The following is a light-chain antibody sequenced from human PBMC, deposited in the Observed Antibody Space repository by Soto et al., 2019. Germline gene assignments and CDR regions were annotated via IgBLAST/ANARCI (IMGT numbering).Light chain of an antibody. CDR2: GAS. V-gene: IGKV3-20*01. J-gene: IGKJ4*01. CDR3: QQYGSSSLT. CDR1: QSVSSSY. Sequence: EIVLPQSPGTLSLYQGERATLSCRASQSVSSSYLAWYQQKPGQAPRLLIYGASSRATGIPDRFSGSGSGTDFTLTISRLEPEDFAVYYCQQYGSSSLTFCGGTKVDIK.